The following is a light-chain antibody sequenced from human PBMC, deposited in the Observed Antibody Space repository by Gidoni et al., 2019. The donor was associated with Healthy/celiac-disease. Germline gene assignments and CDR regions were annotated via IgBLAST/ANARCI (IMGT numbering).Light chain of an antibody. CDR3: QQYNSYLFT. V-gene: IGKV1-5*01. CDR1: QSISSW. CDR2: DAS. J-gene: IGKJ3*01. Sequence: PSTLSASVGDRVTITCRASQSISSWLAWYQQKPGKAPKLLIYDASSLESGVPSRFSGSGSGTEFTLTISSLQPDDFATYYCQQYNSYLFTFGPGTKVDIK.